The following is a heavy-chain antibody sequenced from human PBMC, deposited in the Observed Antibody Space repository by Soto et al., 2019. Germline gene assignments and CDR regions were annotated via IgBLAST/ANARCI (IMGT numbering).Heavy chain of an antibody. Sequence: EVQLVESGGGLVQLGGSLRLSCAASGFTFSSCDMHWVRQATGKGLEWVSAIGTAGDTYYPGSVKGRFTISRENAKNSLYLQMNSLRAGDTAVYYCARAYGGNSGEFDYWGQGTLVTVSS. CDR2: IGTAGDT. D-gene: IGHD4-17*01. CDR3: ARAYGGNSGEFDY. V-gene: IGHV3-13*01. CDR1: GFTFSSCD. J-gene: IGHJ4*02.